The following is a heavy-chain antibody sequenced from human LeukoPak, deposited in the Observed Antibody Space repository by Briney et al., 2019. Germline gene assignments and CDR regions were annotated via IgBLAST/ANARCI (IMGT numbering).Heavy chain of an antibody. CDR3: AKGGVPAAHFDY. CDR2: ISGSGGST. V-gene: IGHV3-23*01. Sequence: GGSLRLSCAASGFVFRENDMNWVRQAPGKGLEWVSAISGSGGSTYYADSVKGRFTISRDNSKNTLYLQMNSLRAEDTAVYYCAKGGVPAAHFDYWGQGTLVTVSS. D-gene: IGHD2-2*01. J-gene: IGHJ4*02. CDR1: GFVFREND.